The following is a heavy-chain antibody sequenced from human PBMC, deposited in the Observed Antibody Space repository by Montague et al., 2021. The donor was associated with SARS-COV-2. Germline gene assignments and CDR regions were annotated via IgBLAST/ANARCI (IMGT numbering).Heavy chain of an antibody. CDR2: IYTSGST. D-gene: IGHD6-19*01. V-gene: IGHV4-61*02. J-gene: IGHJ4*02. Sequence: TFSLPFPFSFFSLRPGSYYWSWIRQPAGKGLEWIGRIYTSGSTNYNPSLKSRVTISVDTSKNQFSLKLSSVTAADTAVYYCARDIAVAGLFDYWGQGTLVTVSS. CDR3: ARDIAVAGLFDY. CDR1: FFSLRPGSYY.